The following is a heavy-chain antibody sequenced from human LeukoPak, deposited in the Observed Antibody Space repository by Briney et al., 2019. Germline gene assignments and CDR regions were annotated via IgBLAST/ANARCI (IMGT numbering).Heavy chain of an antibody. J-gene: IGHJ4*02. D-gene: IGHD5-24*01. CDR3: ARARRGVEMATIFDF. V-gene: IGHV1-8*01. CDR1: GYTFTSYD. Sequence: ASVKVSCKASGYTFTSYDINWVRQATGQGLEWMGWMNPNSGNTGYAQKFQGRVTMTRNTSISTAYMELSSLRSDDTAVYYCARARRGVEMATIFDFWGQGTLVTVSS. CDR2: MNPNSGNT.